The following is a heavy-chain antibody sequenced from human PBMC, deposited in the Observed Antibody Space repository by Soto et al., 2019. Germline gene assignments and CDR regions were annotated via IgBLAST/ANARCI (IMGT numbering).Heavy chain of an antibody. CDR2: IAITGDKT. Sequence: EVQLLESGGDLVQPGGSLRLSCAASGFTFSGYAMSWVRQAPGKGLEWVSAIAITGDKTYYAASVKGRFTISRDNSKNTLYLQMNSLRAEDTAVYYCAKGIQWELPFDCWGQGTLVTVSS. D-gene: IGHD1-26*01. CDR3: AKGIQWELPFDC. CDR1: GFTFSGYA. V-gene: IGHV3-23*01. J-gene: IGHJ4*02.